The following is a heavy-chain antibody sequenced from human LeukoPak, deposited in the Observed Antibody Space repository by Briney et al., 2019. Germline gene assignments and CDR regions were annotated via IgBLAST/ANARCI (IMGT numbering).Heavy chain of an antibody. D-gene: IGHD6-19*01. Sequence: GGSLRLSCTTSGFTFKNYAMTWVRQPPGKGLEWVSAIYPHGDPHYADSVKGRFTISRDNSKNSLYMQMETLRAEDTALYYCARAKLEPAGTGAFDIWGPGTVVTVSS. CDR1: GFTFKNYA. CDR3: ARAKLEPAGTGAFDI. CDR2: IYPHGDP. V-gene: IGHV3-23*01. J-gene: IGHJ3*02.